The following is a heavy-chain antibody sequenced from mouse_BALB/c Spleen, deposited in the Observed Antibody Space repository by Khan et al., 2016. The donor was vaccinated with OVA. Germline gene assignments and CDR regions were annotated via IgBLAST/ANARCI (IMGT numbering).Heavy chain of an antibody. CDR1: GFNIKDTH. CDR3: AAAGTGDYFDY. Sequence: EVQLQESGAELVKPGASVKLSCTASGFNIKDTHMHWVKQRPEQGLEWIGRIDPANDNSKYDPRFQGKATITADTSSHTAYLHLSSLTSEDTAVYYCAAAGTGDYFDYWGQGTTLTVSS. J-gene: IGHJ2*01. CDR2: IDPANDNS. D-gene: IGHD4-1*01. V-gene: IGHV14-3*02.